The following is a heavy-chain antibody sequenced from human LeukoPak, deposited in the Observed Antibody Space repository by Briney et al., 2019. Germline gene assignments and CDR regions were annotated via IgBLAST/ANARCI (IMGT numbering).Heavy chain of an antibody. V-gene: IGHV3-23*01. CDR3: AKSAGYCSGGSCYDYHYMDV. J-gene: IGHJ6*03. CDR1: GFTFSSYA. D-gene: IGHD2-15*01. Sequence: GGSLRLSCAASGFTFSSYAMSWVRQAPGKGLEWVSAISGSGGSTYYADSVKGRFTISRDNSKNTLYLQMNSLRAEDTAVYYCAKSAGYCSGGSCYDYHYMDVWGKGTTVTVSS. CDR2: ISGSGGST.